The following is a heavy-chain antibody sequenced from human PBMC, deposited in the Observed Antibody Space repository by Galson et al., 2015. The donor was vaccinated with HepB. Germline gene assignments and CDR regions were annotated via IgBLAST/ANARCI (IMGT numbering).Heavy chain of an antibody. CDR3: ARAWQGDYGSGSYYNGWFDP. V-gene: IGHV3-74*01. Sequence: SLRLSCAASGFTFSSYCMHWVRQVPGKGLVWVSRINRDGSSTSDADSVKGRFTISRDNAKNTLYLQMNSLRVEDTAVYYCARAWQGDYGSGSYYNGWFDPWGQGTLVTVSS. CDR1: GFTFSSYC. D-gene: IGHD3-10*01. J-gene: IGHJ5*02. CDR2: INRDGSST.